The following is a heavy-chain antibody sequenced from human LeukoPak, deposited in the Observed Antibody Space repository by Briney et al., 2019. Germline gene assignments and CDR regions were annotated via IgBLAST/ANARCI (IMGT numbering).Heavy chain of an antibody. J-gene: IGHJ3*01. CDR2: INSDGSST. V-gene: IGHV3-74*01. CDR3: AGEGLVCIRTSCYLAAFDL. D-gene: IGHD2-2*01. CDR1: GFTFSNYW. Sequence: GGSLRLSCAASGFTFSNYWMHWVRQAPGKGLVWVSRINSDGSSTNYADSVKGRFTISRDNAKNTLSLQMNSLRAEDTAVYYCAGEGLVCIRTSCYLAAFDLWGQGTVVTVSS.